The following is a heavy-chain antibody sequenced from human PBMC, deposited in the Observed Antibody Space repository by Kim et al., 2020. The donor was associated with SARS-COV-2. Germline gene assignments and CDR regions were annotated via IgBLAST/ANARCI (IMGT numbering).Heavy chain of an antibody. Sequence: GGSLRLSCAASGFTFSSYAMSWVRQAPGKGLEWVSAISGSGGSTYYADSVKGRFTISRDNSKNTLYLQMNSLRAEDTAVYYCAKARKPGIAVAGTSSRWGQGTLVTVSS. D-gene: IGHD6-19*01. CDR1: GFTFSSYA. J-gene: IGHJ4*02. CDR2: ISGSGGST. CDR3: AKARKPGIAVAGTSSR. V-gene: IGHV3-23*01.